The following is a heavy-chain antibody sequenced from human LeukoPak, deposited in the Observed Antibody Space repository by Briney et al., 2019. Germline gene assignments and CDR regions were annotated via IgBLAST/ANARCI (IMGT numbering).Heavy chain of an antibody. V-gene: IGHV4-59*01. J-gene: IGHJ4*02. CDR1: GGSISSYY. Sequence: SETLSLTCTVSGGSISSYYWSWIQQPPGKGLEWIGYIYYSGSTNYNPSLKSRVTISVDTSKNQSSLKLSSVTAADTAVYYCARSYSSGSADYWGQGTLVTVSS. CDR3: ARSYSSGSADY. CDR2: IYYSGST. D-gene: IGHD3-22*01.